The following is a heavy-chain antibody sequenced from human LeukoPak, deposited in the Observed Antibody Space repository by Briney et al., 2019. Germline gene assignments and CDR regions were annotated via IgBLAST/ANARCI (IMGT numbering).Heavy chain of an antibody. CDR1: GGTFSSYA. CDR3: ARDGSIAVAGNYYYYYMDV. J-gene: IGHJ6*03. V-gene: IGHV1-69*06. D-gene: IGHD6-19*01. Sequence: SVKVSRKASGGTFSSYAISWVRQAPGQGLEWMGGIIPIFGTANYAQKFQGRVTITADKSTSTAYMELSSLRSEDTAVYYCARDGSIAVAGNYYYYYMDVWGKGTTVTVSS. CDR2: IIPIFGTA.